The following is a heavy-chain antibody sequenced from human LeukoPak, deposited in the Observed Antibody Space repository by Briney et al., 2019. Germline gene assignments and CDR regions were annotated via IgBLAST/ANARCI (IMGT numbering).Heavy chain of an antibody. CDR1: GYSFTSYW. J-gene: IGHJ4*02. V-gene: IGHV5-51*01. Sequence: GESLKISCKGSGYSFTSYWIGWVRQMPGKGLEWMGIIYPGDSDTRYSPSFQGQVTISADKSISTAYLQWSSLEASDTAMYYCARSGYYDSSGYYPLFDYWGQGTLVTVSS. CDR2: IYPGDSDT. D-gene: IGHD3-22*01. CDR3: ARSGYYDSSGYYPLFDY.